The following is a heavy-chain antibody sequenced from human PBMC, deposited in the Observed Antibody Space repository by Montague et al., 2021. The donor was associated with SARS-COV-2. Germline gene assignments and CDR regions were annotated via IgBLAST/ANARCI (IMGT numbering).Heavy chain of an antibody. CDR1: GVSFSDHF. CDR3: ARVNYGEVDY. Sequence: SETLSLTCAVYGVSFSDHFWCWIRQPPGKGLEWIGEINHSGRTTYSPSLRFRVSMSIDTSKNQFSLHLGSLTAADAAVYYCARVNYGEVDYWGPGTLVTVSS. CDR2: INHSGRT. J-gene: IGHJ4*02. V-gene: IGHV4-34*01. D-gene: IGHD4-17*01.